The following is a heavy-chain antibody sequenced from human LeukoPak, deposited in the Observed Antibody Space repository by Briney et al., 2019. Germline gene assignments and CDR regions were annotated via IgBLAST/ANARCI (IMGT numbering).Heavy chain of an antibody. CDR2: ISSSSSYI. Sequence: PGGSLRLSSAASGFTFSSYSMNWVRQAPGKGLEWVSSISSSSSYIYYADSVKGRFTISRDNAKNSLYLQMNSLRAEDTAVYYCARARVRLGYCSGGSCPGRTLYYYYGMDVWGQGTTVTVSS. CDR3: ARARVRLGYCSGGSCPGRTLYYYYGMDV. CDR1: GFTFSSYS. V-gene: IGHV3-21*01. J-gene: IGHJ6*02. D-gene: IGHD2-15*01.